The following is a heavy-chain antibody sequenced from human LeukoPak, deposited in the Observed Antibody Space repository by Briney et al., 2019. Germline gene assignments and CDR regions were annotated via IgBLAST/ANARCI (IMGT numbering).Heavy chain of an antibody. CDR3: ARGGIAAPYYYYYMDV. D-gene: IGHD6-13*01. CDR2: IYTSGST. V-gene: IGHV4-4*07. J-gene: IGHJ6*03. CDR1: GGSISSYY. Sequence: PSETLSLTCTVSGGSISSYYWSWIRQPAGKGLEWIGRIYTSGSTNYNPSLRSRVTMSVDTSKNQFSLKLSSVTAADTAVYYCARGGIAAPYYYYYMDVWGKGTTVTVSS.